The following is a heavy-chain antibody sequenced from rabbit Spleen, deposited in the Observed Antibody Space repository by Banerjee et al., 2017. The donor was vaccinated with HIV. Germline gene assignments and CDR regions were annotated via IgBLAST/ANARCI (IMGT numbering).Heavy chain of an antibody. CDR3: ARDTGSSFSSYGMDL. CDR1: GLSFSSTYW. J-gene: IGHJ6*01. V-gene: IGHV1S45*01. D-gene: IGHD8-1*01. CDR2: IAGSSSGFT. Sequence: QEQLEESGGGLVKPEGSLTLTCTASGLSFSSTYWICWVRQAPGKGLEWIACIAGSSSGFTYSATWTRGRFTCSKTSSTTVTLQMTSLTVADTATYFCARDTGSSFSSYGMDLWGPGTLVTVS.